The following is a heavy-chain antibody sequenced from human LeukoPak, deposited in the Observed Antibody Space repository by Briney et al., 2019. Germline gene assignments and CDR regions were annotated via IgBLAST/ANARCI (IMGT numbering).Heavy chain of an antibody. CDR2: IYYSGST. J-gene: IGHJ4*02. V-gene: IGHV4-39*01. Sequence: SETLSLTCTVSGGSISSSSYYWGWIRQPPGKGLEWIGSIYYSGSTYYNPSLKSRVTISVDTSKNQFSLKLSSVTAADTAVYYCARQDSTRYCSGGSCFSDYWGQGTLVTVPS. CDR1: GGSISSSSYY. CDR3: ARQDSTRYCSGGSCFSDY. D-gene: IGHD2-15*01.